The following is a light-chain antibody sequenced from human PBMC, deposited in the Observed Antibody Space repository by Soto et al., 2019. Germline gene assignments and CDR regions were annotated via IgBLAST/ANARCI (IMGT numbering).Light chain of an antibody. CDR3: LQYDNWPPIT. V-gene: IGKV3-15*01. CDR2: GSS. CDR1: QAVAIN. Sequence: EIEMTQSPATLSVSPGDRATLSCRASQAVAINFPSYQQHPGQAPSLLIYGSSTSATGVSARFSGSGSGTEFTLTISSLQSEDFALYYCLQYDNWPPITFGQGTRLEI. J-gene: IGKJ5*01.